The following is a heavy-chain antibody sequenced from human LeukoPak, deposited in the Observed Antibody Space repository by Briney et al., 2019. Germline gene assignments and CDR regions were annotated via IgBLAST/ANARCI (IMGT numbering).Heavy chain of an antibody. Sequence: SETLSLTCTVSGGSISSSSYYWGWIRQLPGKGLEWIGSIYYSGSTYYNPSLKSRVTISVDTSKNQFSLKLSSVTAADTAVYYCARQGRHYYGSGSFDYWGQGTLVTVSS. D-gene: IGHD3-10*01. V-gene: IGHV4-39*01. CDR1: GGSISSSSYY. CDR2: IYYSGST. CDR3: ARQGRHYYGSGSFDY. J-gene: IGHJ4*02.